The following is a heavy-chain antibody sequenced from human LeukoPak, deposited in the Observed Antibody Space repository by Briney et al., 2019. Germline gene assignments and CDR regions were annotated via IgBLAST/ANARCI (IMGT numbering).Heavy chain of an antibody. Sequence: GGSLRLSCAASGFTLSSCAMSWVRQAPGKGLEWVSTIDVTTGGSYYADSVKGRFTISRDTFQNTLYLQLNSLRVDDTAVYYCAKVNYYQPYFWGQGTLVTVSS. CDR2: IDVTTGGS. CDR3: AKVNYYQPYF. D-gene: IGHD2-2*01. V-gene: IGHV3-23*01. CDR1: GFTLSSCA. J-gene: IGHJ4*02.